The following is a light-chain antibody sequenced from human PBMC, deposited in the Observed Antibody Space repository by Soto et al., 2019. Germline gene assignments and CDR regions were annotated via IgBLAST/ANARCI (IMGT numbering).Light chain of an antibody. CDR2: WAS. Sequence: DIVMTPSPDSLAVSLGERATINCKSSQSVLYNSNNKNYLAWYQQKPGQPPKLLVYWASTRESGVPDRFSGSGSATDFTLTISTLQAEDLALYYCQQYYTTPLTFGGGTKVEI. J-gene: IGKJ4*01. CDR3: QQYYTTPLT. CDR1: QSVLYNSNNKNY. V-gene: IGKV4-1*01.